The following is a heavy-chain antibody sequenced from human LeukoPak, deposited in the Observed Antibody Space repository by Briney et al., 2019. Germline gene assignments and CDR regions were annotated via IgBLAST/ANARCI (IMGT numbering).Heavy chain of an antibody. Sequence: SETLSLTCTVSGGSMSSYYWSWIRQPPGKGLEWIGYIYYSGTTNYNPSLKSRVTMSVDTSKNQFSLKLSSVTAADTAVYYCARDRPPNDFDYWGQGTLVTVSS. V-gene: IGHV4-59*12. CDR3: ARDRPPNDFDY. CDR2: IYYSGTT. CDR1: GGSMSSYY. J-gene: IGHJ4*02. D-gene: IGHD2-8*01.